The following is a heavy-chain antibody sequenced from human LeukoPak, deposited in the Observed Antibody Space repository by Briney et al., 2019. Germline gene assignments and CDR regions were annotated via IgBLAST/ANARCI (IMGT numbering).Heavy chain of an antibody. Sequence: ASVKVSCKASGYTFTGYYMHWVRQAPGQGLEWMGWINPNSGGTNYAQKFQGRVTMTRDTSISTAYMELSRLRSDDTAVYYCARAARPQWLVRTDAFDIWGQGTMVTVSS. CDR2: INPNSGGT. CDR3: ARAARPQWLVRTDAFDI. D-gene: IGHD6-19*01. V-gene: IGHV1-2*02. CDR1: GYTFTGYY. J-gene: IGHJ3*02.